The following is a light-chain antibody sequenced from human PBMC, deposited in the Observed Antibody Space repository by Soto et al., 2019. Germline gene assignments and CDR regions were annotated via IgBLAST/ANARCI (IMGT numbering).Light chain of an antibody. V-gene: IGLV2-23*02. J-gene: IGLJ1*01. Sequence: QSALTQPASVSGSPGQSITISCTGTSSDVGNYNLVSWYQQHPGKAPKLMIYEVTKRPSGVSNRFSGSKSGNTASLTISGLQAEDKADYYCCSYAGTNTYVFGTGTKVTVL. CDR2: EVT. CDR3: CSYAGTNTYV. CDR1: SSDVGNYNL.